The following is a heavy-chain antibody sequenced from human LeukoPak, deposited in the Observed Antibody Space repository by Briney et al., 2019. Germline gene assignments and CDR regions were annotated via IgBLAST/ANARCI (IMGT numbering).Heavy chain of an antibody. V-gene: IGHV3-48*04. Sequence: GGPLRLSCAASGFTFSSYSMNWVRQAPGKGLEWVSYISSSSSSTIYYADSVRGRFTISRDNAKNSLYLQMNSLRAEDTAVYYCARDRGSGWYVDYWGQGTLVTVSS. D-gene: IGHD6-19*01. CDR3: ARDRGSGWYVDY. CDR1: GFTFSSYS. CDR2: ISSSSSSTI. J-gene: IGHJ4*02.